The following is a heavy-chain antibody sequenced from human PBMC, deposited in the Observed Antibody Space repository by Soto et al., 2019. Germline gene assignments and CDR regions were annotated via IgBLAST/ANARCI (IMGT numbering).Heavy chain of an antibody. J-gene: IGHJ3*02. Sequence: ASVKVSCKASGYTFTGYYMHWVRQAPGQGLEWMGWINPNSGGTNYAQKFQGWVTMTRDTSISTAYMELSRLRSDDTAVYYCASRTEYSSSWSNDAFDIWGQGTMVT. CDR1: GYTFTGYY. CDR3: ASRTEYSSSWSNDAFDI. V-gene: IGHV1-2*04. CDR2: INPNSGGT. D-gene: IGHD6-13*01.